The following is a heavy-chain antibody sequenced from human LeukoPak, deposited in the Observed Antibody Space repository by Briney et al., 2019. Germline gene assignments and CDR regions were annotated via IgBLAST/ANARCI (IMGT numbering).Heavy chain of an antibody. D-gene: IGHD2-15*01. CDR1: GGSISSGDYY. V-gene: IGHV4-30-4*01. Sequence: PSQTLSLTCTVSGGSISSGDYYWSWIRQPPGKGLEWIGYIYYSGSTYYNPSLKSRVTISVDTSKNQFSLKPSSVTAADTAVYYCAMLGWCSGGSCYRVLDYWGQGTLVTVSS. CDR2: IYYSGST. J-gene: IGHJ4*02. CDR3: AMLGWCSGGSCYRVLDY.